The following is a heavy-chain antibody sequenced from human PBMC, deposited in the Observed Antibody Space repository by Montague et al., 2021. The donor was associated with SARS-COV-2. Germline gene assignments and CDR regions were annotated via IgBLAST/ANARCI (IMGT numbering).Heavy chain of an antibody. J-gene: IGHJ6*02. D-gene: IGHD4-23*01. CDR2: INQGGTEI. CDR3: ARRNYGGDKYYYYGMDV. CDR1: GFTFTNYW. Sequence: SLRLSCAASGFTFTNYWLSWLRQAPGKGPEWVANINQGGTEIHYLDSVNGRFTISRDNAKNSLYLQMNSLRAEDTAVYYCARRNYGGDKYYYYGMDVWGQGTPVTVSS. V-gene: IGHV3-7*01.